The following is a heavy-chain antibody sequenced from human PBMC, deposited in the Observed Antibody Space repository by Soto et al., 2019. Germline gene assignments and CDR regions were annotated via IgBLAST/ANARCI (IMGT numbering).Heavy chain of an antibody. CDR1: DFSFNDVW. CDR3: TADLIGTYYSPYDY. Sequence: GGSLRLSCVVSDFSFNDVWMDWVSQAPGKGLEWVGRIKSKTDGETTDYAAPVKGRFSVSRDDSKNTLYLQMNSLKTEDTAVYYCTADLIGTYYSPYDYWGQGILVTVSS. J-gene: IGHJ4*02. D-gene: IGHD3-10*01. V-gene: IGHV3-15*07. CDR2: IKSKTDGETT.